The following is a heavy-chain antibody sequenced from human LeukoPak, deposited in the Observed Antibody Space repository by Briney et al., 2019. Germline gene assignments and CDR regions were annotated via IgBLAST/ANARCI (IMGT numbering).Heavy chain of an antibody. V-gene: IGHV3-7*01. D-gene: IGHD3-3*01. CDR1: GFTFSSYW. J-gene: IGHJ4*02. Sequence: GGSLRLSCAASGFTFSSYWMSWVRQAPGKGLEWVANIKQDGSEKYYVDSVKGRFTISRDNAKNSLYLQMNSLRAEDTAVYYCARPGTVTSYDALYYFDYWGQGTLVTVSS. CDR2: IKQDGSEK. CDR3: ARPGTVTSYDALYYFDY.